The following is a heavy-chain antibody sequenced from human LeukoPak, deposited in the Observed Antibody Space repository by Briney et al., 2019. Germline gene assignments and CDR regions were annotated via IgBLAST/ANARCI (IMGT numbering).Heavy chain of an antibody. CDR1: GGSISNHY. CDR3: ARTRDDTSGYLSIDC. CDR2: VYYSGST. Sequence: PSETLSLTCTVSGGSISNHYWSWIRQPPGKGLEWIGYVYYSGSTNYNPSLKSRVTISIHTSKKQFSLKLTSVTAADTALYYCARTRDDTSGYLSIDCWGQGTLVTVSS. V-gene: IGHV4-59*11. J-gene: IGHJ4*02. D-gene: IGHD3-22*01.